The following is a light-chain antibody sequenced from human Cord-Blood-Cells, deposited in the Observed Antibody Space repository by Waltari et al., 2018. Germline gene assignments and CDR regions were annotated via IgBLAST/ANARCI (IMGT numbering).Light chain of an antibody. CDR3: QQYDNLPLT. CDR1: QDIRNY. CDR2: DSS. Sequence: DITMTQSPSSLSASVGDRVTITCQASQDIRNYLNWYQQKPGKAPKLLIYDSSNLETGVPSRFSGSGSGTDFTFNISSLQPEDIATYYCQQYDNLPLTFGGGTKVEIK. J-gene: IGKJ4*01. V-gene: IGKV1-33*01.